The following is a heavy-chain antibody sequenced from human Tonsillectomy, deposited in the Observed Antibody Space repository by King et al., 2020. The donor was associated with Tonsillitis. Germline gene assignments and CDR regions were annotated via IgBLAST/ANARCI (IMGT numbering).Heavy chain of an antibody. CDR3: EKNIWTRHGGGALDY. V-gene: IGHV3-9*01. CDR2: IGWNSGSI. CDR1: GFTFDDYA. D-gene: IGHD3-16*01. Sequence: VQLVESGGGLVQPGRSLRLSCAASGFTFDDYAMHWVRQAPGKGLEWVSGIGWNSGSIGYADSVKGRFTISRDNANNSLYLKMNTLRAEDTALYCCEKNIWTRHGGGALDYWGQGTLVTVSS. J-gene: IGHJ4*02.